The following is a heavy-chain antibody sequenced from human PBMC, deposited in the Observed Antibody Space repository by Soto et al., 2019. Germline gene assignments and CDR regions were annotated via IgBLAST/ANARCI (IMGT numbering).Heavy chain of an antibody. CDR3: AKGRYYGSGSYLGWFDP. CDR2: ISWNRGSI. J-gene: IGHJ5*02. Sequence: EVQLVASGGGLVQPGRSLRLSCAASGFTFDDYAMHWVRQAPGKGLEWVSGISWNRGSIGYADSVKGRFTISRDNAKNSLYLQMNSLRAEYTALYYCAKGRYYGSGSYLGWFDPWGQGTLVTVSS. V-gene: IGHV3-9*01. D-gene: IGHD3-10*01. CDR1: GFTFDDYA.